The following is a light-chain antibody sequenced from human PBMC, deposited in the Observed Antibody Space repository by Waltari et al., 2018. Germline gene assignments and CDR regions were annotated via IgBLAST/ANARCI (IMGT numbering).Light chain of an antibody. J-gene: IGKJ1*01. CDR3: QQYYSTPKT. Sequence: DIVMTQSPDSLAVSLGERATINCKSSQSVVNTFNNKNQLDWYQQNPGQPTRLLIYWASVRESGVPDRFSGSGSETDFTLTIYSLQAEDVAVYYCQQYYSTPKTFGQGTKVEIK. V-gene: IGKV4-1*01. CDR2: WAS. CDR1: QSVVNTFNNKNQ.